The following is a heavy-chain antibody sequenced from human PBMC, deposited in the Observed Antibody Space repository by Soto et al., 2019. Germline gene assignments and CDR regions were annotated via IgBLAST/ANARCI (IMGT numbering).Heavy chain of an antibody. D-gene: IGHD1-26*01. J-gene: IGHJ6*03. CDR3: ATSRERINAVWWQSRRYYYYMDV. CDR2: FDPEDGET. V-gene: IGHV1-24*01. CDR1: GYTLTELS. Sequence: ASVKVSCKVSGYTLTELSMHWVRQAPGKGLEWMGGFDPEDGETIYAQKFQGRVTMTEDTSTDTAYMELSSLRSEDTAVYYCATSRERINAVWWQSRRYYYYMDVWGKGTTVTVSS.